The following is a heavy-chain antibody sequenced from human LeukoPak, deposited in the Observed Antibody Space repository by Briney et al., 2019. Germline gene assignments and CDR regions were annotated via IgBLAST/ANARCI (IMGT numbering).Heavy chain of an antibody. CDR1: GSTFNDYY. CDR3: ATDGAGFDT. CDR2: INIGGTNT. V-gene: IGHV3-11*01. Sequence: PGGSLRLSCAASGSTFNDYYMSWIRQAPGKGLEWLSYINIGGTNTHYADSVKGRFTISRDNAKKSLYLEMNNLRAEDTAVYYCATDGAGFDTWGQGVLATVSS. J-gene: IGHJ5*02.